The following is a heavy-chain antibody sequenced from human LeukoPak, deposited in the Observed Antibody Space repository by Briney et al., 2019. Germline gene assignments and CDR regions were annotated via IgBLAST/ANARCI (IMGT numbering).Heavy chain of an antibody. CDR3: ARSETDAFDI. J-gene: IGHJ3*02. CDR2: ISSSSSYI. CDR1: GFSFSTYC. V-gene: IGHV3-21*01. Sequence: GGSLRLSCAASGFSFSTYCMHWVRPAPGKGLEWVSSISSSSSYIYYADSVKGRFTISRDNAKNSLYLQMNSLRAEDTAVYYCARSETDAFDIWGQGTMVTVSS.